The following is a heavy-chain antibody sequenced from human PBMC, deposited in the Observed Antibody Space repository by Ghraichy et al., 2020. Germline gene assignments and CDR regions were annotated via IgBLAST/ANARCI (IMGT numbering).Heavy chain of an antibody. CDR1: GYTLTSYA. CDR3: ARGSSGYPRGYYYMDV. Sequence: ASVKVSCKASGYTLTSYAMHWVRQAPGQRLEWMGWINAGNGNTKYSQKFQGRVTITRDTSASTAYMELSSLRSEDTAVYYCARGSSGYPRGYYYMDVWGKGTTVTVSS. J-gene: IGHJ6*03. V-gene: IGHV1-3*01. CDR2: INAGNGNT. D-gene: IGHD5-12*01.